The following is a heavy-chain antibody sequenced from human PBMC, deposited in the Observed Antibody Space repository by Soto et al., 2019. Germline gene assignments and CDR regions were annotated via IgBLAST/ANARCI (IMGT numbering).Heavy chain of an antibody. CDR2: IDPRDSYT. CDR3: ARLYCSSSTCDRWFDP. V-gene: IGHV5-10-1*01. D-gene: IGHD2-2*01. CDR1: GYTFTTFW. J-gene: IGHJ5*02. Sequence: PGESLKISCTGFGYTFTTFWISWVRQMPGRGLEWMGRIDPRDSYTNYSPSFQGHVTISGDKSISTVYLQWASLKASDTAMYYCARLYCSSSTCDRWFDPWGQGTLVTVS.